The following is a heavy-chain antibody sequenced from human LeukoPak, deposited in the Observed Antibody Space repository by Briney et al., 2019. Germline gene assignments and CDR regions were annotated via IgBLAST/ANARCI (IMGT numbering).Heavy chain of an antibody. CDR1: GFTFSSYA. CDR2: ISGSGGST. CDR3: AKGSFGGWLQLDY. D-gene: IGHD5-24*01. V-gene: IGHV3-23*01. J-gene: IGHJ4*02. Sequence: GGSLRLSCAASGFTFSSYAMSWVRQAPGKGPEWVSAISGSGGSTYYADSVKGRFTISRDNSKNTLYLQMNSLRAEDTAVYYCAKGSFGGWLQLDYWGQGILVTVSS.